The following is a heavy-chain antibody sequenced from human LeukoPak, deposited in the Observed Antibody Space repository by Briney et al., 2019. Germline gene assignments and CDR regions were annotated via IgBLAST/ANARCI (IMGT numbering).Heavy chain of an antibody. Sequence: SGGSLRLSCAASGFTFGTYSMSWVRQAPGKGLEWVSGISGSGGQTFYADPVKGRFTISRDNSNSFLFLHMDSLRAEDTALYYCAKDMKPDGLWDADYWGQGTLVTVSS. V-gene: IGHV3-23*01. CDR1: GFTFGTYS. D-gene: IGHD1-14*01. CDR2: ISGSGGQT. J-gene: IGHJ4*02. CDR3: AKDMKPDGLWDADY.